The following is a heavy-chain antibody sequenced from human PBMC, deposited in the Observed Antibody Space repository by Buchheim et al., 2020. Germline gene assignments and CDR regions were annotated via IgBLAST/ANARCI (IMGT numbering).Heavy chain of an antibody. Sequence: QVQLVQSGAEVKKPGASVKVSCKASGYTFTGYYMHWVRQAPGQGLEWMGWINPNSGGTNHAQKFQGRVTMPRDTSISTAFMELSRLRSDDTAVYYCARDGYSSSPFDPWGQGTL. CDR1: GYTFTGYY. CDR3: ARDGYSSSPFDP. D-gene: IGHD6-13*01. CDR2: INPNSGGT. V-gene: IGHV1-2*02. J-gene: IGHJ5*02.